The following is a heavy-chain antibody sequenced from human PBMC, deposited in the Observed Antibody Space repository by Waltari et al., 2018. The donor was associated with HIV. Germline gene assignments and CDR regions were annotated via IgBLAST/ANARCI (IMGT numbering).Heavy chain of an antibody. V-gene: IGHV3-21*02. J-gene: IGHJ4*02. CDR2: ISSDSIFI. Sequence: EVQLVESGGGLVKPGGSLRLSCATSGFTFSSYSLNWVRQTPGKGLEWVSSISSDSIFIYYADSVKGRFTISRDNAKNSVYLQMTSLRVEDTAVYYCAIERRDFVPWFNYWGQGTLVTVSS. CDR1: GFTFSSYS. D-gene: IGHD2-21*02. CDR3: AIERRDFVPWFNY.